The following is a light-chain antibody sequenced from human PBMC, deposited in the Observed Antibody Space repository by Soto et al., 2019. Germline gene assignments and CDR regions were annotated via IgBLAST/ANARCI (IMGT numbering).Light chain of an antibody. CDR3: QQYDNPPRT. Sequence: DIQMTQSPSSLSASVGDRVTITCRASQSISSYLNWYQQKPGKAPKLLIYAASSLQSGVPSRFSGSGSGTDFTLTISSLQPEDIATYYCQQYDNPPRTFGGGTKVDIK. CDR2: AAS. CDR1: QSISSY. J-gene: IGKJ4*02. V-gene: IGKV1-39*01.